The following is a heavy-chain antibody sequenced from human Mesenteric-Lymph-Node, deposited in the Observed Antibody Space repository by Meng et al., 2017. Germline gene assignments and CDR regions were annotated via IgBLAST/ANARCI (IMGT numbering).Heavy chain of an antibody. CDR3: ARGHITMVRGGRLQTYYYGMDV. CDR2: MNPNSGNT. V-gene: IGHV1-8*01. J-gene: IGHJ6*02. CDR1: GYTFTSYD. Sequence: ASVKVSCKASGYTFTSYDINWVRQATGQGLEWMGWMNPNSGNTGYAQKFQGRVTMTRNTSISTAYMELSSLRSEDTAVYYCARGHITMVRGGRLQTYYYGMDVWGQGNTVTVSS. D-gene: IGHD3-10*01.